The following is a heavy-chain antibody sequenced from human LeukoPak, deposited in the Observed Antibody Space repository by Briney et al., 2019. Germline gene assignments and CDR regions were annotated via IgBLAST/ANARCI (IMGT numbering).Heavy chain of an antibody. V-gene: IGHV3-23*01. CDR2: ISGSGGST. CDR1: GFTFSSYA. J-gene: IGHJ6*03. D-gene: IGHD3-10*01. Sequence: PGGSLRLSCAASGFTFSSYAMSWVRQAPGKGLEWVSTISGSGGSTYYADSVKGRFTISRDNSKNTLYLQMNSLRAEDTAVYYCATPTPSAYYYGSGKYYYYMDVWGKGTTVTVSS. CDR3: ATPTPSAYYYGSGKYYYYMDV.